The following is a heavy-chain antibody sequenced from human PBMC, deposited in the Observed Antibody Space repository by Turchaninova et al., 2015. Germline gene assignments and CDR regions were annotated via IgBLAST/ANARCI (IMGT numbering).Heavy chain of an antibody. CDR2: GIPIFGKA. V-gene: IGHV1-69*01. CDR3: AREGRASTTVNPFDY. Sequence: VQLVQSRAEVTKPGSSVTVPFKAFGCTFSSYATSWGRQAPGQGIEWLGGGIPIFGKATSATKFQGIVTQTADESTITAYTVRSSLRSEDTALYYCAREGRASTTVNPFDYWGQGTLVTVSS. CDR1: GCTFSSYA. J-gene: IGHJ4*02. D-gene: IGHD4-11*01.